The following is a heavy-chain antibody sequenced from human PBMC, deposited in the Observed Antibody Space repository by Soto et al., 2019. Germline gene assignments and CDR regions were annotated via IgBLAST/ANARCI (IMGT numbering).Heavy chain of an antibody. J-gene: IGHJ4*02. CDR2: INAGNGNT. CDR3: ARERADTRLGGVIVIGSAGFDY. CDR1: GYTFTSYA. Sequence: ASVKVSCKASGYTFTSYAMHWVRQAPGQRLEWMGWINAGNGNTKYSQKFQGRVTITRDTSASTAYMELSSLRSEDTAVYYCARERADTRLGGVIVIGSAGFDYWGQGTLVTVSS. V-gene: IGHV1-3*01. D-gene: IGHD3-16*02.